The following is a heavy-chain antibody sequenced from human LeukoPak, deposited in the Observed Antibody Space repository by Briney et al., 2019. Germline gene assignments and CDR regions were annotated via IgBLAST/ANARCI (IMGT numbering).Heavy chain of an antibody. CDR3: ARGPQGVVPAAMRYYYYMDV. Sequence: ASVKVSCKASGGTFSSYAISWVRQAPGQGLEWMGRIIPIFGTANYAQKFQGRVTITTDESTSTAYMELSSLRSEDTAVYYCARGPQGVVPAAMRYYYYMDVWGEGTTVTVSS. J-gene: IGHJ6*03. D-gene: IGHD2-2*01. V-gene: IGHV1-69*05. CDR1: GGTFSSYA. CDR2: IIPIFGTA.